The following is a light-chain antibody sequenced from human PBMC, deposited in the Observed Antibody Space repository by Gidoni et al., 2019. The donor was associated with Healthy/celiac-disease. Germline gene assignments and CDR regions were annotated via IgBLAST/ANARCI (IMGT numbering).Light chain of an antibody. Sequence: EIVSTQSPGILSLSPGDRATLSCRASQSVSSSYLAWYQPKPGQAPRLLIYGASSRATGIPDRFSGSGSGTDFTLTISRLEPEDFAVHYCQQYGSSPRLTFGGGTKVEIK. V-gene: IGKV3-20*01. CDR2: GAS. CDR1: QSVSSSY. CDR3: QQYGSSPRLT. J-gene: IGKJ4*01.